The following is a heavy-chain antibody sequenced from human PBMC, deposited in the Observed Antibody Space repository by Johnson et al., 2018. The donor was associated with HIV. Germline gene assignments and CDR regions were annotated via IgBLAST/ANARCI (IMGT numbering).Heavy chain of an antibody. V-gene: IGHV3-23*04. D-gene: IGHD2-21*01. J-gene: IGHJ3*02. CDR1: GFTFNSYA. CDR3: AKDCVGVWWSRAFDI. Sequence: VQLVESGGGVVQPGRSLRLSCAASGFTFNSYAMSWVRQAPGKGLEWVSAISGSGGSTYYADSVKGRFTISRDNSKNTLYLQMNSLRAEDTAVYYCAKDCVGVWWSRAFDIWGQGTMVTVSS. CDR2: ISGSGGST.